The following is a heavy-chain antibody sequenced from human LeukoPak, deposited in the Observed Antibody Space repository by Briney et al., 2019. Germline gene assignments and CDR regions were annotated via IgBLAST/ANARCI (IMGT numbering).Heavy chain of an antibody. CDR1: GGSISSGGYY. CDR2: IYYSGST. D-gene: IGHD3-22*01. CDR3: GGGGWLFYGNWFDP. J-gene: IGHJ5*02. V-gene: IGHV4-31*03. Sequence: PSQTLSLTCTVSGGSISSGGYYWSWIRQHPGKGLEWIGYIYYSGSTYYNPSLKSRVTISVDTSKNQFSLKLSSVTAADTAVYYFGGGGWLFYGNWFDPWGQGTLVTVSS.